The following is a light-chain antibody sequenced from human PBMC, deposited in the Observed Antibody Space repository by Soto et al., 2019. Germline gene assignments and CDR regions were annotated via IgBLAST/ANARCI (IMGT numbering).Light chain of an antibody. CDR1: QRITNW. CDR3: QQYNSYPYT. Sequence: DVQMTQSPSTLSASIGDRVTITCRASQRITNWLVWYQQKPGKAPKLLIYKSSSLESGVSSRFSGSGSGTEIIHTRSSLQPDDVANYYCQQYNSYPYTFGQGTQLAIQ. CDR2: KSS. V-gene: IGKV1-5*03. J-gene: IGKJ2*01.